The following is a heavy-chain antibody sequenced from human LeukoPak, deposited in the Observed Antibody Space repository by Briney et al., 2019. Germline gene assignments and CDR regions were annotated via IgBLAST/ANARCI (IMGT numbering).Heavy chain of an antibody. Sequence: SETLSLTCAVYGGLFDGHYWTWIRQSPEKGLEWIGEINHGGLTSYNPSLESRLTLLVDTSKNQFSLKLSSVTAADTAVYYCARSRQWLDSWGQGTLVTVSS. CDR1: GGLFDGHY. V-gene: IGHV4-34*01. D-gene: IGHD6-19*01. CDR2: INHGGLT. J-gene: IGHJ4*02. CDR3: ARSRQWLDS.